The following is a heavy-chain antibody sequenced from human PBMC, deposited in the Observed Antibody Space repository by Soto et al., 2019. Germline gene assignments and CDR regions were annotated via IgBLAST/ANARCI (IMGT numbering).Heavy chain of an antibody. J-gene: IGHJ6*02. V-gene: IGHV1-18*01. Sequence: EASVKVSCKASGYTFTSYGISWVRRAPGQGLEWMGWISAYNGNTNYAQKLQGRVTMTTDTSTSTAYMELRSLRSDDTAVYYCARVQWLVGYYYGMDVWGQGTTVTVSS. CDR1: GYTFTSYG. CDR3: ARVQWLVGYYYGMDV. D-gene: IGHD6-19*01. CDR2: ISAYNGNT.